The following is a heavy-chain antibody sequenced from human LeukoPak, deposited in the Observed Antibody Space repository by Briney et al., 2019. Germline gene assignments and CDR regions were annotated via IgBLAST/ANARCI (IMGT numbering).Heavy chain of an antibody. D-gene: IGHD6-6*01. Sequence: SETPSLTCTVSGGSISSYYWSWIRQPPGKGLEWIGYIYYSGSTNYNPSLKSRVTISVDTSKNQFSLKLSSVTAADTAVYYCARLYSSSSLRFDPWGQGTLVTVSS. J-gene: IGHJ5*02. CDR3: ARLYSSSSLRFDP. V-gene: IGHV4-59*01. CDR1: GGSISSYY. CDR2: IYYSGST.